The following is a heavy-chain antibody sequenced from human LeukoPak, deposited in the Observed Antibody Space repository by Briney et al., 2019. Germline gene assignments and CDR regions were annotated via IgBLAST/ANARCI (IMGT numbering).Heavy chain of an antibody. CDR1: GASISTHY. D-gene: IGHD6-19*01. J-gene: IGHJ4*02. CDR3: TRDGGVAVTRLDFAF. CDR2: VSYSGGT. Sequence: AETLTHLCTVSGASISTHYWSWIRQSPGKGLEWIGFVSYSGGTDYNPSLKGRVTLSVDTSKNQIYLTLTSLTAADTAVYYCTRDGGVAVTRLDFAFWGQGTLVIVSS. V-gene: IGHV4-59*11.